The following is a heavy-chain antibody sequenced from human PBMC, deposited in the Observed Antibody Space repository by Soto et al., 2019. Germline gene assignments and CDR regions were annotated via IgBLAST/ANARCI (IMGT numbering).Heavy chain of an antibody. CDR2: IRSKANSYAT. V-gene: IGHV3-73*02. J-gene: IGHJ6*02. CDR1: GFTFSGSA. Sequence: EVQLVESGGGLVQPGGSLKLSCAASGFTFSGSAMHWVRQASGKGLEWVGRIRSKANSYATAYAASVKGRFTISRDDSKHTAYLHMNSLKTEDTSVYYCTSFSEDDGGHYYGMYDWGQGTTVTVCS. CDR3: TSFSEDDGGHYYGMYD. D-gene: IGHD2-15*01.